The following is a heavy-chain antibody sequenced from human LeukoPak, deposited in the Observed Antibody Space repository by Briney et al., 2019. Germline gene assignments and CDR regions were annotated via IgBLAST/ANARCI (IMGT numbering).Heavy chain of an antibody. CDR1: GFTFSDYY. D-gene: IGHD1-26*01. J-gene: IGHJ4*02. Sequence: GGSLRLSCAASGFTFSDYYMSWIRQAPGKGLEWVGYISSSGSTIYYADSVKGRFTKSRDNAKTSLYLQMNRLRAEHTAMYHCARDSGATTDLDYWGQGTLVTVSS. CDR2: ISSSGSTI. CDR3: ARDSGATTDLDY. V-gene: IGHV3-11*04.